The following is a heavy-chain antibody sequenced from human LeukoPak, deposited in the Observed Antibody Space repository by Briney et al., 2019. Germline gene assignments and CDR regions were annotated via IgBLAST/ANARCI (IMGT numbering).Heavy chain of an antibody. V-gene: IGHV3-30*18. CDR1: GFTFSSYG. J-gene: IGHJ3*02. CDR2: ISYDGSNK. CDR3: AKGGMAVAGSGAFDI. D-gene: IGHD6-19*01. Sequence: GGSLRLSCAASGFTFSSYGMHWVRQAPGKGLEWVAVISYDGSNKYYADSVKGRFTISRDNSKNTLYLRMNSLRAEDTAVYYCAKGGMAVAGSGAFDIWGQGTMVTVSS.